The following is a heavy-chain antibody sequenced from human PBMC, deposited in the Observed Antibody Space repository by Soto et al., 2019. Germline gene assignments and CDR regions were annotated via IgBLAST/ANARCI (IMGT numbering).Heavy chain of an antibody. CDR1: VVSVNSDNFY. CDR2: VFHIGNT. V-gene: IGHV4-61*01. J-gene: IGHJ4*01. CDR3: SRHNIAVNVEFFDS. D-gene: IGHD2-15*01. Sequence: SETLSLTCTFYVVSVNSDNFYCSWIRQPPWKALEWIGYVFHIGNTNYSPSLKSRVTMSIDTSRNQFSLRLSSVTAADTAVYFCSRHNIAVNVEFFDSWGRGNLVTVSS.